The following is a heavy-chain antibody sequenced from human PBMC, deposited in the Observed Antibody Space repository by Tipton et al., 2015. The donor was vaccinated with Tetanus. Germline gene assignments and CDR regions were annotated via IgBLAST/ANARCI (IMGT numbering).Heavy chain of an antibody. J-gene: IGHJ5*02. CDR2: TFYSGSI. CDR3: VRAGRYCSGTNCPAWRRFDP. D-gene: IGHD2-2*01. Sequence: TLSLTCTVSGGSISSNVYYWAWIRQPPGKGPQWIGNTFYSGSINYNPSLKSRLTISIDTSNNQFSLNLSSVTAADTAVYYCVRAGRYCSGTNCPAWRRFDPWGQGTLVTVSS. V-gene: IGHV4-39*07. CDR1: GGSISSNVYY.